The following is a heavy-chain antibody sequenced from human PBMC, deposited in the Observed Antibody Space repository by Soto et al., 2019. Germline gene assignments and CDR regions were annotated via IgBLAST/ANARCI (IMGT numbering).Heavy chain of an antibody. J-gene: IGHJ6*02. CDR2: IIPIFGTA. CDR3: ARGAYSSSSGWNYYGMDV. CDR1: GGTFSSYA. V-gene: IGHV1-69*13. Sequence: SVKVSCKASGGTFSSYAISWVRQAPGQGLEWMGGIIPIFGTANYAQKFQGRVTITADESTSTAYMELSSLRSEDTAVYYCARGAYSSSSGWNYYGMDVWGQGTTVTVSS. D-gene: IGHD6-6*01.